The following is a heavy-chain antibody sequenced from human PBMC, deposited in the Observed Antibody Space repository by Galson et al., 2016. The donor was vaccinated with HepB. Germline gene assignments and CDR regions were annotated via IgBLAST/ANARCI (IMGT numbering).Heavy chain of an antibody. CDR1: GVTFSSDG. CDR2: IIPMSGTA. V-gene: IGHV1-69*01. J-gene: IGHJ6*02. Sequence: SCKASGVTFSSDGITWVRQAPGPGLEWMGGIIPMSGTANYALKFQGRVTITADESTTTAYMELISRRSEDTAVYYCARMDRVGSRGYTSGLTSHYYAMDIWGQGTTVTVSS. D-gene: IGHD5-18*01. CDR3: ARMDRVGSRGYTSGLTSHYYAMDI.